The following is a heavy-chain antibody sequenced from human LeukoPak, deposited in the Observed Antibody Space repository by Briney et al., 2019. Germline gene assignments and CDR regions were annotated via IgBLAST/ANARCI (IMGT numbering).Heavy chain of an antibody. V-gene: IGHV1-2*02. Sequence: GASVTVSCKACRYTFTGYYMHWVRQAPRQGVAWMGWIYPNRGGTNYEQMLQGRVTMTRDTSISTAYMELSSLRSEDTAVDYCARAQYVYCYDSSGYSPDFDYWGQGTLVTVSS. CDR1: RYTFTGYY. CDR3: ARAQYVYCYDSSGYSPDFDY. D-gene: IGHD3-22*01. CDR2: IYPNRGGT. J-gene: IGHJ4*02.